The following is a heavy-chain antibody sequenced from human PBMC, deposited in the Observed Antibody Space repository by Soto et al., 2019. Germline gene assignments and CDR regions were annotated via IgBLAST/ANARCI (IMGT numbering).Heavy chain of an antibody. CDR3: AREGYYYDSSGYPNWFDP. CDR2: ISSSSSYI. D-gene: IGHD3-22*01. V-gene: IGHV3-21*01. J-gene: IGHJ5*02. CDR1: GFTFSSYA. Sequence: GGSLRLSCAASGFTFSSYAMSWVRQAPGKGLEWVSSISSSSSYIYYADSVKGRFTISRDNAKNSLYLQMNSLRAEDTAVYYCAREGYYYDSSGYPNWFDPWGQGTLVTVSS.